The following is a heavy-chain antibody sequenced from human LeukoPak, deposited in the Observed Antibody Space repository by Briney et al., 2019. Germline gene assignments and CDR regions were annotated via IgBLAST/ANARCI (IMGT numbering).Heavy chain of an antibody. J-gene: IGHJ6*03. CDR3: ARKGYCSSTSCYKSYYYYMDV. V-gene: IGHV3-53*01. D-gene: IGHD2-2*02. CDR2: IYSGGST. CDR1: GFTVSSNY. Sequence: GGSLRLSCAASGFTVSSNYMSWVRQAPGKGLEWVSVIYSGGSTYYADSVKGRFTISRDNSKNTLYLQMNSLRAEDTAVYYCARKGYCSSTSCYKSYYYYMDVWGKGTTVTVSS.